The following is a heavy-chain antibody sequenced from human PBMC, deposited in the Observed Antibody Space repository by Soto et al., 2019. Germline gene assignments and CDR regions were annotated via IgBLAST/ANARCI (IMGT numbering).Heavy chain of an antibody. D-gene: IGHD5-18*01. V-gene: IGHV3-21*01. J-gene: IGHJ6*02. Sequence: APGKGLEWVSSISSSSSYIYYADSVKGRFTISRDNAKNSLYLQMNSLRAEDTAVYYCARAPLADTAMGQGYYYYYGMDVWGQGTTVTVSS. CDR3: ARAPLADTAMGQGYYYYYGMDV. CDR2: ISSSSSYI.